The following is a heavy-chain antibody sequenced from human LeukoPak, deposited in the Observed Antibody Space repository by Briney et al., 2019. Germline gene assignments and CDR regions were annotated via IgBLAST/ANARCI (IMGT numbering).Heavy chain of an antibody. Sequence: PGGSLRLSCAASGFTFDDYAMHWVRQAPGKGLEWVSLISWDGGSTYYADSVKGRFTISRDNSKNSLYLQMNSLRAEDTALYYCARGLGATIPYYFDYWGQGTLVTVSS. CDR1: GFTFDDYA. CDR3: ARGLGATIPYYFDY. D-gene: IGHD1-26*01. V-gene: IGHV3-43D*03. CDR2: ISWDGGST. J-gene: IGHJ4*02.